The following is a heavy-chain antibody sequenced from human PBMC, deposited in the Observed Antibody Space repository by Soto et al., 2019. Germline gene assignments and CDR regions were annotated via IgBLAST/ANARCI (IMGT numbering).Heavy chain of an antibody. D-gene: IGHD6-13*01. CDR1: GYTFTSYG. J-gene: IGHJ6*02. CDR2: ISAYNGNT. CDR3: ARDWQQLAVSYGMDV. Sequence: ASVKVSCKASGYTFTSYGISWVRQAPGQGLEWMGWISAYNGNTNYAQKLQGRATMTTDTSTSTAYMELRSLRSDDTAVYYCARDWQQLAVSYGMDVWGQGTTVTVSS. V-gene: IGHV1-18*04.